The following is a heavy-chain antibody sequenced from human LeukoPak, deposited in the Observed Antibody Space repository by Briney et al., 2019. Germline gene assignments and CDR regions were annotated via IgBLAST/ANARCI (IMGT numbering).Heavy chain of an antibody. Sequence: PSETLSLTCTVSGGSISIYYWSWIRQPPGKGLEWIGYIYNSGSTYYNPSLKSRVTISVDTSKNQFSLKLSSVTAADTAVYYCARVRFVALDYWGQGTLVTVSS. D-gene: IGHD2-15*01. CDR2: IYNSGST. J-gene: IGHJ4*02. CDR1: GGSISIYY. V-gene: IGHV4-59*12. CDR3: ARVRFVALDY.